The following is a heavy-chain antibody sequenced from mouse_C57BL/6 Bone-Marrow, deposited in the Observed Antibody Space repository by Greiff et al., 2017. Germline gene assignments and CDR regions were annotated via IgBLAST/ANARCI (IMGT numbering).Heavy chain of an antibody. CDR1: GFNIKDYY. V-gene: IGHV14-1*01. CDR3: TTGYGSSWGDY. J-gene: IGHJ2*01. D-gene: IGHD1-1*01. CDR2: IDPEDGDT. Sequence: EVQLQQSGAELVRPGASVKLSCTASGFNIKDYYMHWVKQRPEQGLEWIGRIDPEDGDTEYAPKFQGKATMTADTSSNTASLQLSSLTSEDTAVYYCTTGYGSSWGDYWGQGTTLTVSS.